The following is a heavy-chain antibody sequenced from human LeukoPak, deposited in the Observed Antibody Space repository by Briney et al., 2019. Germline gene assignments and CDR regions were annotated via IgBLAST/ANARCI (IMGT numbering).Heavy chain of an antibody. Sequence: GASVKVSCEASGYTFTGYYSHWGRQAPEQGREGMSCINRNSGGTNYAQKFQRSVNITRDTSISTAYMELSRLRSDYTAMYFCARGAYYYDISGYCDYWGQETLVTVPS. CDR2: INRNSGGT. V-gene: IGHV1-2*02. CDR3: ARGAYYYDISGYCDY. D-gene: IGHD3-22*01. CDR1: GYTFTGYY. J-gene: IGHJ4*02.